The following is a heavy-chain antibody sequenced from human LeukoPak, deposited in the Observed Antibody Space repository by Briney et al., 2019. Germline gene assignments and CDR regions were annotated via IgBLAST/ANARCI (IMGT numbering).Heavy chain of an antibody. CDR2: INHSGST. J-gene: IGHJ5*02. Sequence: SSETLSLTCAVYGGSFSGYYWSWIRQPPGKGLEWIGEINHSGSTNYNPSLKSRVTISVDTSKNQFSLKLSSVTAADTAVYYCARGSSGWYKSWFDPWGQGTLVTVSS. V-gene: IGHV4-34*01. D-gene: IGHD6-19*01. CDR1: GGSFSGYY. CDR3: ARGSSGWYKSWFDP.